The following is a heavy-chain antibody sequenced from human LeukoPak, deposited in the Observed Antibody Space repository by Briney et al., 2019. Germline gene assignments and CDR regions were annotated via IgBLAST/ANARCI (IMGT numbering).Heavy chain of an antibody. V-gene: IGHV3-23*01. Sequence: GGSLRLSCAASGFTVSRNYMSWVRQAPGKGLEWVSAITGSGGSTFYVDSVKGRFTISRDNSENTLYLQMNSLRAEDTAVYYCAKSRAAATTLLFDYWGQGTLVTVSS. D-gene: IGHD6-13*01. CDR3: AKSRAAATTLLFDY. CDR2: ITGSGGST. CDR1: GFTVSRNY. J-gene: IGHJ4*02.